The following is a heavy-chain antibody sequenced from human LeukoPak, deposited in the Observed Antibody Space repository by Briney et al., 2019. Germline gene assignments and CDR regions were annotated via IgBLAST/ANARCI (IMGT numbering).Heavy chain of an antibody. V-gene: IGHV3-23*01. Sequence: GSLRLSCEASGLTFNNYAMHWVRQSSGKGLEWVSGIGSNGGGTYYADSVKGRFTISRDTSKDTVYLQMDSLRAEDTAIYYCAKIHQNRVVVGAKGAFDIWGQGTVVTVSS. CDR3: AKIHQNRVVVGAKGAFDI. CDR1: GLTFNNYA. CDR2: IGSNGGGT. J-gene: IGHJ3*02. D-gene: IGHD2-15*01.